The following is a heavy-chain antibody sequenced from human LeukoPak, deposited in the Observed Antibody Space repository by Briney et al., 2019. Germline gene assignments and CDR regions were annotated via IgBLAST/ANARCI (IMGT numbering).Heavy chain of an antibody. CDR1: GYSFTSHW. CDR2: IYPGDSDT. D-gene: IGHD6-19*01. J-gene: IGHJ4*02. V-gene: IGHV5-51*01. CDR3: ARAFYSSGFFFDY. Sequence: GESLKISCKGSGYSFTSHWIGWVRQMPGKGLEWMGIIYPGDSDTRYSPSFQGQVTISADKSINIAYLQWSSLKASDTAMYFCARAFYSSGFFFDYWGQGTLVTVSS.